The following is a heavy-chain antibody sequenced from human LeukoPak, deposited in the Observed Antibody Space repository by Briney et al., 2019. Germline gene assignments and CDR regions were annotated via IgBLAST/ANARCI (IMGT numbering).Heavy chain of an antibody. CDR1: GFTFSSYA. Sequence: GGSLRLSCAASGFTFSSYAMHWVRQAPGKGLEYVSAISSNGGSTYYANSVKGRFTISRDNSKNTLYLQMGSLRAEDMAVYYCARGSCNSSSWNDNWFDPWGQGTLVTVSS. D-gene: IGHD6-13*01. CDR3: ARGSCNSSSWNDNWFDP. J-gene: IGHJ5*02. CDR2: ISSNGGST. V-gene: IGHV3-64*01.